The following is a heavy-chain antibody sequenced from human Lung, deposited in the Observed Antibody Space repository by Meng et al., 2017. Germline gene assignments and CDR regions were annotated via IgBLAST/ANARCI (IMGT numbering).Heavy chain of an antibody. D-gene: IGHD3-16*01. CDR1: GFSFSSYA. CDR2: MSGGGFTT. J-gene: IGHJ4*02. CDR3: AKYGHGLGDYLDY. Sequence: GGSLRLSCAASGFSFSSYAMSWVRHAPGKGLEWVSDMSGGGFTTYYADSVKGRFAISRHNSKNTLYLQMNSLRAEDTALYYCAKYGHGLGDYLDYWGQGTLVTVSS. V-gene: IGHV3-23*01.